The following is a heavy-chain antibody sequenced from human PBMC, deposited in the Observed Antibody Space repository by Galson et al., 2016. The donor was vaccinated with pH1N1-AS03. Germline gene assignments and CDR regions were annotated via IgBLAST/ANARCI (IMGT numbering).Heavy chain of an antibody. CDR3: ARNSYEDVDLQGFYFDY. V-gene: IGHV3-53*01. J-gene: IGHJ4*02. D-gene: IGHD3-22*01. CDR1: GITVSSNY. Sequence: SLRLSCAASGITVSSNYMSWVRQAPGRGLEWVSFIYNGGSTLYADSVKGRFTISRDNSKNTLYLQMDSLETEDTAVYYCARNSYEDVDLQGFYFDYWGQGTLVTVSS. CDR2: IYNGGST.